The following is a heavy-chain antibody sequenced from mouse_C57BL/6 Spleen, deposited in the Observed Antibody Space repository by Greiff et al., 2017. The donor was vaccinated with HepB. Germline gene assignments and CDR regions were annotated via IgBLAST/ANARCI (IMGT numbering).Heavy chain of an antibody. Sequence: EVKLMESGGDLVKPGGSLKLSCAASGFTFSSYGMSWVRQTPDKRLEWVATISSGGSYTYYPDSVKGRFTISRDNAKNTLYLQMSSLKSEDTAMYYCARPPFITTVVGYFDVWGTGTTVTVSS. CDR1: GFTFSSYG. CDR3: ARPPFITTVVGYFDV. D-gene: IGHD1-1*01. J-gene: IGHJ1*03. CDR2: ISSGGSYT. V-gene: IGHV5-6*01.